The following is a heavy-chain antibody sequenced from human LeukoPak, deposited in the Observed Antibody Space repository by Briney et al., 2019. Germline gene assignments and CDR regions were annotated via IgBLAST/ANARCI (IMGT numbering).Heavy chain of an antibody. V-gene: IGHV3-21*01. CDR1: GFTFSSYS. D-gene: IGHD2-15*01. CDR3: ARVGYCSGGSCFFFGAFDI. CDR2: ISSSSSYI. Sequence: GGSLRLSCAASGFTFSSYSMNWVRQAPGKGLEWVSSISSSSSYIYYADSVKGRFTISRDNAKNTLYLQMNSLRAEDTAVYYCARVGYCSGGSCFFFGAFDIWGQGTMVTVSS. J-gene: IGHJ3*02.